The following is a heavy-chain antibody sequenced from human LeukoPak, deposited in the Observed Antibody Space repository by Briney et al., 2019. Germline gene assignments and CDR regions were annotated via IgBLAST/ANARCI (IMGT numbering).Heavy chain of an antibody. D-gene: IGHD6-19*01. CDR2: IYYSGST. J-gene: IGHJ4*02. V-gene: IGHV4-39*07. Sequence: SETLSLTCTVSGGSISSNNYYWGWLRQPPGKGLEWIGNIYYSGSTYYNPSLKSRVTISVDTSKNQFSLKLSSVTAADTAVFYCARRQWLVSDFDYWGQGTLVTVSS. CDR3: ARRQWLVSDFDY. CDR1: GGSISSNNYY.